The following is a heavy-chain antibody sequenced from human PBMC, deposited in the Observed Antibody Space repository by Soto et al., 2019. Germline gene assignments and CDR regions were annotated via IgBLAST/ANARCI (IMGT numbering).Heavy chain of an antibody. D-gene: IGHD2-21*02. V-gene: IGHV3-21*01. Sequence: EVQLVESGGGLVKPGGSLRLSCAASGFTFSSYSMNWVRQAPGKGLEWVSSISSSSGYIYYADSVKGRFTISRDNAKNSLYLQMNSLRAEDTAVYYCARDGMTAIFPHAFEVWGQGTMVTVSS. CDR3: ARDGMTAIFPHAFEV. CDR2: ISSSSGYI. J-gene: IGHJ3*01. CDR1: GFTFSSYS.